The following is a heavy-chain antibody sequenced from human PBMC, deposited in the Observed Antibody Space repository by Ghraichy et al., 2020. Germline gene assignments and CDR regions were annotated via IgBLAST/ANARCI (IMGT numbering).Heavy chain of an antibody. Sequence: TLSLTCTVSGGSISSGGYYWSWIRQHPGKGLEWIGYIYYSGSTYYNPSLKSRVTISVDTSKNQFSLKLSSVTAADTAVYYCARARVRAKIPLYFDYWGQGTLVTVSS. CDR1: GGSISSGGYY. V-gene: IGHV4-31*03. CDR3: ARARVRAKIPLYFDY. CDR2: IYYSGST. J-gene: IGHJ4*02. D-gene: IGHD3-10*01.